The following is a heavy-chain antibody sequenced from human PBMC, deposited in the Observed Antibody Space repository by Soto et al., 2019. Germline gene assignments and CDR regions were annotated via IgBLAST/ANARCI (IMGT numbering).Heavy chain of an antibody. CDR3: ARYLAPAGSYCFDP. CDR1: GYTFTSYS. J-gene: IGHJ5*02. V-gene: IGHV1-3*01. Sequence: GASVKVSCKASGYTFTSYSIHWVRQAPGQRLEWMGWMNAGSGNTKYSQKFQGRVTITRDTSASTAYMELTSLRSEDTAVYYCARYLAPAGSYCFDPCGQGPLLTVSS. D-gene: IGHD6-13*01. CDR2: MNAGSGNT.